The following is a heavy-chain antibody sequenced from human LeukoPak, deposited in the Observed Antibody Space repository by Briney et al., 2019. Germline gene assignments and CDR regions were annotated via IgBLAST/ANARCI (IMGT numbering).Heavy chain of an antibody. D-gene: IGHD3-22*01. CDR1: GGSFSGYY. CDR2: INHSGST. V-gene: IGHV4-34*01. CDR3: ARQKASYYYDSSGYWPNDAFDI. J-gene: IGHJ3*02. Sequence: SETLSLTCAVYGGSFSGYYWSWIRQPPGKGLEWIGEINHSGSTKYNPSLKSRVTISVDTSKNQFSLKLSSVTAADTAVYYCARQKASYYYDSSGYWPNDAFDIWGQGTMVTVSS.